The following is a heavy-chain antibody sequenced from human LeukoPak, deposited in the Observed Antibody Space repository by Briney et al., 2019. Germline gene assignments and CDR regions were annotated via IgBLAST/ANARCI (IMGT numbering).Heavy chain of an antibody. Sequence: SETLSLTCTVSGGSISSYYWSWIRQPPGKGLEWIGYIYTSGSTNYNPSLKSRVTISVDTSKNQFSLKLSSVTAADTAVYYCASSVDSQRYRGYDWNWFDPWGQGTLVTVSS. J-gene: IGHJ5*02. CDR3: ASSVDSQRYRGYDWNWFDP. CDR1: GGSISSYY. D-gene: IGHD5-12*01. V-gene: IGHV4-4*09. CDR2: IYTSGST.